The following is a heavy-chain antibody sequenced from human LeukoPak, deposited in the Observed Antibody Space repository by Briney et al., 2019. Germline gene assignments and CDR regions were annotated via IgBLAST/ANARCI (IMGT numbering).Heavy chain of an antibody. V-gene: IGHV4-4*09. CDR1: GGSVNSYY. Sequence: PSETLSLTCSVSGGSVNSYYWSWIRQPSGKGLEWIGYIYTTGRTNYNPSLKSRVTISVDTSKNQFSLKLSSVTAADTAVYYCAKILGSGVWYGFDIWGQGTMVTVSS. D-gene: IGHD7-27*01. CDR3: AKILGSGVWYGFDI. J-gene: IGHJ3*02. CDR2: IYTTGRT.